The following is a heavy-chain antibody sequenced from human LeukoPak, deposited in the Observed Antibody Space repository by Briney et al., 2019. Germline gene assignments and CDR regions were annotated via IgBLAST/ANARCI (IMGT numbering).Heavy chain of an antibody. CDR1: GFTFSNYW. Sequence: GGSLRLSCATSGFTFSNYWMSWVRQAPGKGLEWVANINQDGSEEYYVDSVRGRFAISRDNAKNSLYLQMNSLRAEDTAVYYCASRRGGIVGDYWGQGTLVTVSS. CDR2: INQDGSEE. J-gene: IGHJ4*02. CDR3: ASRRGGIVGDY. V-gene: IGHV3-7*02. D-gene: IGHD2-15*01.